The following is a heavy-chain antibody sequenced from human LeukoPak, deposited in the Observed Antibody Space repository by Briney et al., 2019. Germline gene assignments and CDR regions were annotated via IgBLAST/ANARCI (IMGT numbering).Heavy chain of an antibody. Sequence: SETLSLTCTVSGGSIGSYYWSWIRQPPGKGLEWIGYIYYSGSTNYNPSLKSRVTISVDTSKNQFSLKLSSVTAADTAVYYCARDGYYYDSSGLRGAFDIWGQGTMVTVSS. J-gene: IGHJ3*02. CDR2: IYYSGST. CDR3: ARDGYYYDSSGLRGAFDI. D-gene: IGHD3-22*01. V-gene: IGHV4-59*01. CDR1: GGSIGSYY.